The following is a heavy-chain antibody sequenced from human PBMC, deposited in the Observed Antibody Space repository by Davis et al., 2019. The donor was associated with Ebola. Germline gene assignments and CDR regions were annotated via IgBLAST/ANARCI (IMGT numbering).Heavy chain of an antibody. J-gene: IGHJ3*02. V-gene: IGHV1-18*04. CDR2: ISTYNGNT. D-gene: IGHD2-15*01. Sequence: AASVKVSRKASGYTFTSHGISWVRQAPGQGLEWMGWISTYNGNTNYAQNLQGRLTMTTDTSTSTAYMDLRSLRSDDTAIYYCARFGHCSGGGCHGAFDMWGQGTMVTVSS. CDR3: ARFGHCSGGGCHGAFDM. CDR1: GYTFTSHG.